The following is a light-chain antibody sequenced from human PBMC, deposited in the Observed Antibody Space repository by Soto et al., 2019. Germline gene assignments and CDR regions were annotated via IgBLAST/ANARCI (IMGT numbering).Light chain of an antibody. CDR1: SSNIGAGYD. CDR3: TSYTVNTPVV. J-gene: IGLJ2*01. CDR2: GNN. Sequence: QSVLTQPPSVSGAPGQRVTISCTGSSSNIGAGYDVHWYQQLPGKAPKLLIYGNNNRPSGVPDRFSGSKSGTSASLAITGLRADDEADYYCTSYTVNTPVVFGGGTKLTVL. V-gene: IGLV1-40*01.